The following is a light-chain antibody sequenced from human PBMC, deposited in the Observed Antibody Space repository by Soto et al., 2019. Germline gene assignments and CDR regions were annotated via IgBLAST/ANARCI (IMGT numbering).Light chain of an antibody. CDR3: QQYDNWPRT. J-gene: IGKJ1*01. Sequence: ENVMSQSPATLSVSPGERATLSCRASQSVRSNLAWYQQKPGQPPRLLIYDASTRATRIPSRFSGSGSGTEFTLTISSLQSEDFAVYYCQQYDNWPRTFGQGTKVDI. CDR1: QSVRSN. CDR2: DAS. V-gene: IGKV3-15*01.